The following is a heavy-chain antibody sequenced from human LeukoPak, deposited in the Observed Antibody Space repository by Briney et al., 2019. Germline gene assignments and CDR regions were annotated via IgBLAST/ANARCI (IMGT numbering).Heavy chain of an antibody. V-gene: IGHV4-59*01. Sequence: PSEALSLTCTVSGGSINNYYWSWIRQPPGKGLEWIGYIYYRGSTNYNPSLKSRVTFSVDTSKNQFSLKLNSVTAADTAVYYCARGGDYGDLRYFDYWGQGTLVTVSS. D-gene: IGHD4-17*01. CDR1: GGSINNYY. CDR3: ARGGDYGDLRYFDY. J-gene: IGHJ4*02. CDR2: IYYRGST.